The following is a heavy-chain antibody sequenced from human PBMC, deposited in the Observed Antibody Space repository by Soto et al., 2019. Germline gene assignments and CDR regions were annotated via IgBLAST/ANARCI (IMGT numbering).Heavy chain of an antibody. Sequence: GGSLRLSCAASGFTFSSYGMHWVRQAPGKGLEWVAVISYDGSNKYYADSVKGRFTISRDNSKNTLYLQMNSLRAEDTAVYYCAKVSASHRDYYGSGSQDYWGQGTLVT. V-gene: IGHV3-30*18. CDR3: AKVSASHRDYYGSGSQDY. D-gene: IGHD3-10*01. J-gene: IGHJ4*02. CDR2: ISYDGSNK. CDR1: GFTFSSYG.